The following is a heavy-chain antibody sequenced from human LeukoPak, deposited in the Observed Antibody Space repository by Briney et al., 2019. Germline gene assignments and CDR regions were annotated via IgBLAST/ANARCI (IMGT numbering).Heavy chain of an antibody. D-gene: IGHD2-21*02. J-gene: IGHJ3*02. Sequence: GGSLRLSCAASGFIFNTYVMHWVRQAPGKGLEWLAFIRYDGSSKNYADSVKGRFTISRDNTKNSLYLQMNSLRAEDTAVYYCAKDGAGDPDSFDIWGQGTMVTVSS. CDR1: GFIFNTYV. CDR2: IRYDGSSK. V-gene: IGHV3-30*02. CDR3: AKDGAGDPDSFDI.